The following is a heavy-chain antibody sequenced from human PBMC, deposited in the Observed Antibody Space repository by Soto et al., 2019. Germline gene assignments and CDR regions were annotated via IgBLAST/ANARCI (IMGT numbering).Heavy chain of an antibody. D-gene: IGHD6-6*01. J-gene: IGHJ3*02. CDR2: VNPDSAKT. Sequence: ASVKVSCKASGYTFTYYDIGWVRQATGQGLEWMGWVNPDSAKTGYSQKLQGRVTMTTDTSTSTAYMELRSLRSDDTAVYYCARDSSSSYDTAFDIWGQGTMVTVSS. CDR3: ARDSSSSYDTAFDI. V-gene: IGHV1-8*01. CDR1: GYTFTYYD.